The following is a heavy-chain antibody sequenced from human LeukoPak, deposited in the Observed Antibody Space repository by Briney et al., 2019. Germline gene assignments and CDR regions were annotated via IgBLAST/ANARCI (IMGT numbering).Heavy chain of an antibody. CDR2: ISGSGGST. J-gene: IGHJ4*02. CDR3: ARDSGYSNYVDY. CDR1: GFTFSSYA. V-gene: IGHV3-23*01. D-gene: IGHD4-11*01. Sequence: PGGSLRLSCAASGFTFSSYAMSWVRQAPGKGLEWVSAISGSGGSTYYADSVKGRFTISRDNSKNTLYLQMNSLRAEDTAVYYCARDSGYSNYVDYWGQGTLVTVSS.